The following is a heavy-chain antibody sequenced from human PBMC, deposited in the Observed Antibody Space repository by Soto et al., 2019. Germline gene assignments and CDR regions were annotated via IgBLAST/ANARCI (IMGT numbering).Heavy chain of an antibody. J-gene: IGHJ3*02. V-gene: IGHV4-34*01. CDR1: GGSFSGYY. Sequence: PSETLSLTCAVYGGSFSGYYWSWIRQPPGKGLEWIGEINHSGSTNYNPSLKSRVTISVDTSKNQFSLKLSSVTAADTAVYYCAREVGRRAVAGRGRNAFDIWGQGTMVTVSS. D-gene: IGHD6-19*01. CDR3: AREVGRRAVAGRGRNAFDI. CDR2: INHSGST.